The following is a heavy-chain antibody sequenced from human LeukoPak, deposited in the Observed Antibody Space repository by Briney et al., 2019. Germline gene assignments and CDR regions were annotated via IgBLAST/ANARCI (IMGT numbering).Heavy chain of an antibody. D-gene: IGHD3-22*01. CDR2: IYSGGST. Sequence: PGGSLRLSCAASGFTVSSNYMSWVRQAPGKGLEWVSVIYSGGSTYYADSVKGRFTISRDNSKNTLYLQMNSLRAEDTAVYYCARDRYYYDSSGYYTYYFDYWGQGTLVTVSS. CDR3: ARDRYYYDSSGYYTYYFDY. V-gene: IGHV3-66*02. CDR1: GFTVSSNY. J-gene: IGHJ4*02.